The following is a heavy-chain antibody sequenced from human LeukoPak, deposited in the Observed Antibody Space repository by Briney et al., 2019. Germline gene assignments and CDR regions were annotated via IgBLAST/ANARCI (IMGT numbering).Heavy chain of an antibody. J-gene: IGHJ4*02. CDR2: ISGYSGNT. D-gene: IGHD5/OR15-5a*01. CDR1: GYTFTNYG. CDR3: ASDAVSTTTVGGIDY. Sequence: ASVKVSCKASGYTFTNYGISLVRQAPGQGLEWIGWISGYSGNTKYAEKIQGRVTMTTDTSTSTTYTELRSLRSDDTAVYYCASDAVSTTTVGGIDYWGQGTLVTVSS. V-gene: IGHV1-18*01.